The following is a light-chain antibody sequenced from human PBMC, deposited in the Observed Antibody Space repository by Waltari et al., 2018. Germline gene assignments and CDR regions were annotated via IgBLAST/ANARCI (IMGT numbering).Light chain of an antibody. Sequence: QSALTQPPSASGSPGQSVTISCTGTSSDVGGYNYVSWYQQHPGKAPKLMIYEVSKRPSGVPVRFSGSKSGNTASLTVSELQAEDEADYYCSSYAGSTLFGGGTKLTVL. CDR2: EVS. J-gene: IGLJ2*01. V-gene: IGLV2-8*01. CDR1: SSDVGGYNY. CDR3: SSYAGSTL.